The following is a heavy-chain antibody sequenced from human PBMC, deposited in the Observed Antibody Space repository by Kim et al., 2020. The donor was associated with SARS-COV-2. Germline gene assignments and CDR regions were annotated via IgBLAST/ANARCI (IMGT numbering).Heavy chain of an antibody. D-gene: IGHD3-3*01. J-gene: IGHJ4*02. CDR2: IYPGDSDT. V-gene: IGHV5-51*01. CDR1: GYSFTSYW. Sequence: GESLKISCKGSGYSFTSYWIGWVRQMPGKGLEWMGIIYPGDSDTRYSPSFQGQVTISADKSISTAYLQWSSLKASDTAMYYCARARREDILRFLEWLSGPFDYWGQGTLVTVSS. CDR3: ARARREDILRFLEWLSGPFDY.